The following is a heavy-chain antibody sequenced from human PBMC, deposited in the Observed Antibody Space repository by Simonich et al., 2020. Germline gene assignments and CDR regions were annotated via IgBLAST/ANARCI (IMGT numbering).Heavy chain of an antibody. V-gene: IGHV4-38-2*01. CDR2: IYHSGST. J-gene: IGHJ6*02. CDR1: GYSISSGYY. Sequence: QVQLQESGPGLVKPSETLSLTCAVSGYSISSGYYWGWIRQPPGKGLGWIGSIYHSGSTYYNPSLKRRVTISVDTSKNQFSLKLSFVTAADTAVYYCARVGYSNYYYYGMDVWGQGTTVTVSS. D-gene: IGHD6-13*01. CDR3: ARVGYSNYYYYGMDV.